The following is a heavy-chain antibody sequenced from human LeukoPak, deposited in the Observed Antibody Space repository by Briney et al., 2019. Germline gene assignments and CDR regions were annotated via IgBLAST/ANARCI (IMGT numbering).Heavy chain of an antibody. CDR3: AREGLAHCGGDCYSGAFDI. Sequence: GASVKVSCKASGYTFTSYAMNWVRQAPGQGLEWMGWINTNTGNPTYAQGFTGRFVFSLDTSVSTAYLQISSLKAEDTAVYYCAREGLAHCGGDCYSGAFDIWGQGTMVTVSS. J-gene: IGHJ3*02. CDR1: GYTFTSYA. V-gene: IGHV7-4-1*02. D-gene: IGHD2-21*02. CDR2: INTNTGNP.